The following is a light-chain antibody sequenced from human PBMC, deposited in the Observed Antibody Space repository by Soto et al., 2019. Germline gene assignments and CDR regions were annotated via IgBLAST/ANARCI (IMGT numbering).Light chain of an antibody. Sequence: QPALTQPPSVSGAPGQRVTISCTGSSSNIGAGYDVHWYQQLPGTAPKLLIYGNSNRPSGVPDRFSGSKSGTSASLAITGLQAEDEAEYYCQSYDSSLSGHVVFGGGTKLTVL. V-gene: IGLV1-40*01. CDR1: SSNIGAGYD. J-gene: IGLJ2*01. CDR3: QSYDSSLSGHVV. CDR2: GNS.